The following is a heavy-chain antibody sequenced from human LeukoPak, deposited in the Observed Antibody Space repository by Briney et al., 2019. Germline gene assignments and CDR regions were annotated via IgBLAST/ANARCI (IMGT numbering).Heavy chain of an antibody. CDR1: GFTFSSYA. V-gene: IGHV3-23*01. CDR2: ISDSGGST. CDR3: AKIRVYYDSSGFDY. D-gene: IGHD3-22*01. Sequence: PGGSLRLSCAASGFTFSSYAMSWVRQAPGKGLEWVSAISDSGGSTYYADSVKGRFTISRDNSKNTLYLQMNSPRAEDTAVYYCAKIRVYYDSSGFDYWGQGTLVTVSS. J-gene: IGHJ4*02.